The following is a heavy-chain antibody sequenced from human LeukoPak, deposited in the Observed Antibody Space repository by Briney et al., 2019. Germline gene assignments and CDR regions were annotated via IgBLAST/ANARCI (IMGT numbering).Heavy chain of an antibody. Sequence: GGSLRLSCAASGFTFSSYSMNWVHQAPGKGLEWVSSISSSSSYIYYADSVKGRFTISRDNAKNSLYLQMNSLRAEDTAVYYCARDRYSYDAFDIWGQGTMVTVSS. V-gene: IGHV3-21*01. J-gene: IGHJ3*02. CDR1: GFTFSSYS. D-gene: IGHD5-18*01. CDR3: ARDRYSYDAFDI. CDR2: ISSSSSYI.